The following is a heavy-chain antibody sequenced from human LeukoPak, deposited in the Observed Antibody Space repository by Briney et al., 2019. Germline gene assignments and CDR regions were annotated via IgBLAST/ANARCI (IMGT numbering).Heavy chain of an antibody. V-gene: IGHV4-59*01. J-gene: IGHJ4*02. CDR3: AKETETTAWDY. CDR1: GGSIGTYY. Sequence: PSETLSLTCTVSGGSIGTYYWSWIRQPPGKGLEWIGYISYSGSTTYNPSLKSRVTISIDTSKNQFSLKLSSLTAADTAVYYCAKETETTAWDYWGQGTLVTVSS. CDR2: ISYSGST. D-gene: IGHD1-1*01.